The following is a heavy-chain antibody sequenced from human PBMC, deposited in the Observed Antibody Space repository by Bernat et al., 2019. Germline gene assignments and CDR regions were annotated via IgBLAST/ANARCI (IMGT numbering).Heavy chain of an antibody. CDR1: GFTFSSYG. CDR3: AVLWFGELTHKNYYYGMDV. CDR2: ISYEGRNK. D-gene: IGHD3-10*01. Sequence: QVQLVESGGGVVQPGRSLRLSCAASGFTFSSYGMHWVRQAPGKGLEWVAVISYEGRNKCYADSVKRRFTISRDTAKNTLYLQMNSLRAEDTAVYYCAVLWFGELTHKNYYYGMDVWGQGTTVTVSS. J-gene: IGHJ6*02. V-gene: IGHV3-30*03.